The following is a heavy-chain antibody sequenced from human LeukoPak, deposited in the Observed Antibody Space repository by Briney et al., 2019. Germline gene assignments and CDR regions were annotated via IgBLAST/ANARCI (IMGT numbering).Heavy chain of an antibody. CDR1: GYTFTGYH. J-gene: IGHJ3*02. D-gene: IGHD6-13*01. CDR2: INPNSGGT. V-gene: IGHV1-2*02. Sequence: ASVKVSCKASGYTFTGYHMHWVRQAPGQGLEWMGWINPNSGGTNYAQKFQGRVTMTRDTSISTAYMELSRLRSDDTAVYYCAKRSSWSVDDAFDIWGQGTMVTVSS. CDR3: AKRSSWSVDDAFDI.